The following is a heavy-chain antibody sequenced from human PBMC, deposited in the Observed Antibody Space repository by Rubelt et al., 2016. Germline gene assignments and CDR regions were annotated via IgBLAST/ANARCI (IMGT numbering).Heavy chain of an antibody. V-gene: IGHV4-59*12. CDR1: GGSISSYY. Sequence: QVQLQESGPGLVKPSETLSLTCTVSGGSISSYYWNWIRQPPGKGLEWNGNVYFSGTPYYNPSLKGRVSMSVDTSKNQFSLKLTSVTAADTAMYFCVRVDGSAYLFDSWGQGSLVTVSS. J-gene: IGHJ4*02. CDR3: VRVDGSAYLFDS. D-gene: IGHD3-16*01. CDR2: VYFSGTP.